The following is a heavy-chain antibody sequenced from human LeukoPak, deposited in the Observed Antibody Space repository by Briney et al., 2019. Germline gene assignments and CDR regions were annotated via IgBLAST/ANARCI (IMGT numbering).Heavy chain of an antibody. J-gene: IGHJ4*02. CDR1: GGSFSGYY. CDR2: INHSGST. D-gene: IGHD6-19*01. CDR3: ARARRSSGWYYLDY. V-gene: IGHV4-34*01. Sequence: PSETLSLTCAVYGGSFSGYYWSWIRQPPGKGLEWIGEINHSGSTNYNPSLKSRVTISVDTSKNQFSLKLSSVTAADTAVYYCARARRSSGWYYLDYWGQGTLVTVSS.